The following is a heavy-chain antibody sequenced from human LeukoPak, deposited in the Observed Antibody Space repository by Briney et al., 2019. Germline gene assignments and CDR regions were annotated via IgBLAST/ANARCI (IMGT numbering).Heavy chain of an antibody. CDR1: GGSISSSSYY. J-gene: IGHJ6*02. D-gene: IGHD6-13*01. V-gene: IGHV4-39*01. CDR2: IYYSGST. Sequence: SETLSLTCTVSGGSISSSSYYWGWIRQPPGKGLEWIGSIYYSGSTYYNPSLKSRVTISVDTPKNQFSLKLSSVTAADTAVYYCASSSSWAPGGYGMDVWGQGTTVTVSS. CDR3: ASSSSWAPGGYGMDV.